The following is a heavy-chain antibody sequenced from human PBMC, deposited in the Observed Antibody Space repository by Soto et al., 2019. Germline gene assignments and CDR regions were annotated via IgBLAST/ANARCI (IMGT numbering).Heavy chain of an antibody. CDR3: AKDSIAAANLASESYGMDV. CDR2: ISWNSGSI. Sequence: GGSLRLSCAASGFTFDDYAMHWVRQAPGKGLEWVSGISWNSGSIGYADSVKGRFTISRDNAKNSLYLQMNSLRAEDTALYYCAKDSIAAANLASESYGMDVWGQGTTVTVSS. D-gene: IGHD6-6*01. CDR1: GFTFDDYA. V-gene: IGHV3-9*01. J-gene: IGHJ6*02.